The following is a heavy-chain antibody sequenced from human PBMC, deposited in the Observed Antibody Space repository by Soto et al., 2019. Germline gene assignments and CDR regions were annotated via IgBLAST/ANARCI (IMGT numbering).Heavy chain of an antibody. CDR3: ASAYYGSGVDY. CDR2: IYSGGST. CDR1: GFTVSSNY. V-gene: IGHV3-66*01. Sequence: EVQLVESGGGLVQPGGSLRLSCAASGFTVSSNYMSWVRQAPGKGLEWVSVIYSGGSTYYADSVKGRFTISRDNSKNTLYLQMSSLRAEDTAVYYCASAYYGSGVDYWGQGTLVTVSS. D-gene: IGHD3-10*01. J-gene: IGHJ4*02.